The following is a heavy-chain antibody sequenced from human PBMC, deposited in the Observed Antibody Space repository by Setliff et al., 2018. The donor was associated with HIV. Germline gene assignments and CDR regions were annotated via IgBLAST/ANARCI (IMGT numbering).Heavy chain of an antibody. CDR2: IYHSGKT. CDR3: ARDRSDWFY. V-gene: IGHV4-39*07. Sequence: PSETLSLTCSVSGGSISDNKYYWSWIRQPPGKGLEWTGSIYHSGKTYYNPSLKSRLTISVDTSKSQFSLKLNSVTAADTAVYYCARDRSDWFYWGQGTLVTVSS. D-gene: IGHD3-3*01. CDR1: GGSISDNKYY. J-gene: IGHJ4*02.